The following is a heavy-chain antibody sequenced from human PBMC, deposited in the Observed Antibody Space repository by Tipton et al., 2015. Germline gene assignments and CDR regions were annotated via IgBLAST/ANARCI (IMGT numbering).Heavy chain of an antibody. D-gene: IGHD2-2*01. Sequence: LRLSCAVYGDSFSGFYWSWIRQPPGKGLEWIGEITHSGSTNYSPSLKSRVTMSVDTSKDQFSLNLSSVTAADTAVYYCARGSSLFDYWGQGTLVTVSS. J-gene: IGHJ4*02. CDR1: GDSFSGFY. CDR3: ARGSSLFDY. CDR2: ITHSGST. V-gene: IGHV4-34*01.